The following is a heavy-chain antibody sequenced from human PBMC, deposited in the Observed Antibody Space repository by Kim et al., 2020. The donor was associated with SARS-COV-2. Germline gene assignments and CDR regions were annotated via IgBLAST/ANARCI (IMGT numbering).Heavy chain of an antibody. D-gene: IGHD6-13*01. V-gene: IGHV3-23*01. CDR2: ITGSGAWT. Sequence: GGSLRLSCAASGFSFSTYAMNWVRQAPGKGLEWVSTITGSGAWTDYADSVKGRFTISRDNSKNTLYLQMNSLRAEDTALYYCAKDPIAGDKLVWVDPWG. CDR3: AKDPIAGDKLVWVDP. CDR1: GFSFSTYA. J-gene: IGHJ5*02.